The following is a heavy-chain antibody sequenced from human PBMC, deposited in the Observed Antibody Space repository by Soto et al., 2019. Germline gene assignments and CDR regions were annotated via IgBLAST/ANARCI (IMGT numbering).Heavy chain of an antibody. J-gene: IGHJ6*02. V-gene: IGHV4-30-4*01. D-gene: IGHD2-2*01. CDR3: ARLGGYCSSTSCYGYYGMDV. CDR2: IYHRGIT. Sequence: SETLSLTCVVSGDSVTSDDFYWGWIRQPPGKGLEYIAYIYHRGITDSNPSLKSRLTIAVDTSKNQFSLKVSSVTVADTAVYYCARLGGYCSSTSCYGYYGMDVWGQGTTVTVSS. CDR1: GDSVTSDDFY.